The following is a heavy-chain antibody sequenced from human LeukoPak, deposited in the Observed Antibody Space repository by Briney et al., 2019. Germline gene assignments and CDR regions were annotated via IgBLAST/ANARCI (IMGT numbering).Heavy chain of an antibody. CDR2: FYYFGST. Sequence: SETLSLTCTVSGGSISSSSFYWGWIRQPPGKGLEWIGSFYYFGSTYYNPSLKSRVTISVDTSRTQFSLKMSSVTAADTAEYYCASTSLCFDYWGQGTLVTVSS. CDR3: ASTSLCFDY. V-gene: IGHV4-39*01. J-gene: IGHJ4*02. D-gene: IGHD2-2*01. CDR1: GGSISSSSFY.